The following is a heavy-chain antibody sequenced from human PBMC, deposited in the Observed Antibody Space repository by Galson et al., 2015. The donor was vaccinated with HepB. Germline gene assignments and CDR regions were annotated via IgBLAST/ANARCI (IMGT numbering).Heavy chain of an antibody. CDR2: ISSGSDFV. Sequence: SLRLSCAASGFTFSSYRMNWVRQAPGKGLEWVSSISSGSDFVYYADSVRGRFTISRDNAKNSLYLQMNSLRAEDTAVYYCARGHPYCSSTSCYDYWGQGTLVTVSS. D-gene: IGHD2-2*01. CDR1: GFTFSSYR. CDR3: ARGHPYCSSTSCYDY. V-gene: IGHV3-21*01. J-gene: IGHJ4*02.